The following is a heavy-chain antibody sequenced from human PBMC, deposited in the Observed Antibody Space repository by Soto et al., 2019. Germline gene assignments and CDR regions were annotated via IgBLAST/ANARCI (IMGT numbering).Heavy chain of an antibody. CDR3: ARISGYSTFDY. J-gene: IGHJ4*02. D-gene: IGHD3-22*01. Sequence: PSETLSFTCTVSGGSISSSSYYWGWIRQPPGKGLEWIGSIYYSGSTYYNPSLKSRVTISVDTSKNQFSLKLSSVTAADTAVYYCARISGYSTFDYWGQGTLVTVS. CDR2: IYYSGST. CDR1: GGSISSSSYY. V-gene: IGHV4-39*07.